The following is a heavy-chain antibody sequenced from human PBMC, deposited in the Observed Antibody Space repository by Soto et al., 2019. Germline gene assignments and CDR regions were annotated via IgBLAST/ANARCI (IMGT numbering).Heavy chain of an antibody. V-gene: IGHV4-30-2*01. CDR3: ARAYSSGWYTNHRKFSYYFDY. J-gene: IGHJ4*02. D-gene: IGHD6-19*01. CDR2: IYYSGST. CDR1: GGSISSGGYS. Sequence: SETLSLTCAVSGGSISSGGYSWSWIRQPPGKGLEWIGYIYYSGSTYYNPSLKSRVTISVDTSKNQFSLKLSSVTAADTAVYYCARAYSSGWYTNHRKFSYYFDYWGQGTLVTVSS.